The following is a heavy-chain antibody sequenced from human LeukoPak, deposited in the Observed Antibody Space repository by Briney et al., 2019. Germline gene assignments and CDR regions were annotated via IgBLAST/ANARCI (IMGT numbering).Heavy chain of an antibody. D-gene: IGHD5-24*01. V-gene: IGHV4-38-2*01. CDR3: AKAGRDGYNPFDY. CDR2: IYHNGST. Sequence: SETLSLTCAVSGYSITSGYYWGWIRQPPGKGLEWIGSIYHNGSTYYNPSLKSRVTISVDTSKNQFSLNLSSVTAADTAVYYCAKAGRDGYNPFDYWGQGTLVTVSS. CDR1: GYSITSGYY. J-gene: IGHJ4*02.